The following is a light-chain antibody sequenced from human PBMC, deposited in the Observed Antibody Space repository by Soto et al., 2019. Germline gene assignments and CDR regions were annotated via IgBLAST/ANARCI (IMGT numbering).Light chain of an antibody. CDR3: QQANSFPPT. Sequence: DIQMTQSPSSLSASVGDRVTITCQASQDISNYLNWYQQKPGKAPKLLIYAASSLQSGVPSRFSGSGSGTDFTLTISSLQPEDFATYYCQQANSFPPTFGQGTRLEIK. V-gene: IGKV1-12*01. J-gene: IGKJ5*01. CDR1: QDISNY. CDR2: AAS.